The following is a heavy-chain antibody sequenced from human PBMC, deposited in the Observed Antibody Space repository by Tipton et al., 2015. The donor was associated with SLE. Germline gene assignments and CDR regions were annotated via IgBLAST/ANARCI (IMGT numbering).Heavy chain of an antibody. CDR3: ASDCGHDCSPMEYFPH. J-gene: IGHJ1*01. Sequence: TLSLTCTVSGGSISGYSWSWIRQPPGKGLEWIGYIFHSGATYYKPSLKTRLSMSVDKSKNQFSLNLSSVTAADTAVYYCASDCGHDCSPMEYFPHWGQGTLVTVSS. V-gene: IGHV4-30-2*01. D-gene: IGHD2-21*01. CDR2: IFHSGAT. CDR1: GGSISGYS.